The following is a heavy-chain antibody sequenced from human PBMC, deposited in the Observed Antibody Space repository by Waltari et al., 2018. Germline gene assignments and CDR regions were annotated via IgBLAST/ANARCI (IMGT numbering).Heavy chain of an antibody. Sequence: QVHLVQSGAEVKKPGASVKVSCNSFGYTSTGYQIHWVRQAPGQGLECMGWVNPNNGGTNYAQNFQGKDTITRDTSIRTAYMELGRLGSDDTAMYYCARDLVVGSGDYWGQGTLVTVSS. V-gene: IGHV1-2*02. CDR1: GYTSTGYQ. CDR2: VNPNNGGT. CDR3: ARDLVVGSGDY. D-gene: IGHD1-26*01. J-gene: IGHJ4*02.